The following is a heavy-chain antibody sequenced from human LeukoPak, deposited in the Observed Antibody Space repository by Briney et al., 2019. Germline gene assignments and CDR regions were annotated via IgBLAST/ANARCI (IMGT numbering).Heavy chain of an antibody. Sequence: PGGSLRLSCAASGFTFNSYSMNWVRQAPGKGLEWVSSISSSSSYIYYADSVKGRFTISRDNAKNSLYLQMNSLRAEDTAVYYCARAHDYGDLRAFDIWGQGTMVTVSS. CDR2: ISSSSSYI. D-gene: IGHD4-17*01. CDR3: ARAHDYGDLRAFDI. V-gene: IGHV3-21*01. CDR1: GFTFNSYS. J-gene: IGHJ3*02.